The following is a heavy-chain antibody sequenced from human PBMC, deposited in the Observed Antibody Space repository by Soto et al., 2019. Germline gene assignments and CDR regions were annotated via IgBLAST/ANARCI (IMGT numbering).Heavy chain of an antibody. Sequence: QLQLQEFGSGLVKPSQTLSLTCAVSGGSISSGGYSWSXXRQPXGXGLEWIGYLSHSGGTYHPYLKSRVAISIDRSNXXXXXXXXXXXXXXXXXXXXXXXXXXXXXDYHFDYWGQGTLITVSS. CDR3: XXXXXXXXXDYHFDY. CDR2: LSHSGGT. V-gene: IGHV4-30-2*01. D-gene: IGHD3-16*01. CDR1: GGSISSGGYS. J-gene: IGHJ4*02.